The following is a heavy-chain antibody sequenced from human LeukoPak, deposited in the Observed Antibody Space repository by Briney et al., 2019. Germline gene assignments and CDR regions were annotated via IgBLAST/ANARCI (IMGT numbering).Heavy chain of an antibody. CDR1: GGSISSSSYY. V-gene: IGHV4-39*01. CDR3: ATLPDTDYYYYGMDV. Sequence: SETLSLTCTVSGGSISSSSYYWGWIRQPPGKELEWIGSIYYSGSTYYNPSLKSRVTISVDTSKNQFSLKLSSVTAADTAVYYCATLPDTDYYYYGMDVWGQGTTVTVSS. J-gene: IGHJ6*02. CDR2: IYYSGST.